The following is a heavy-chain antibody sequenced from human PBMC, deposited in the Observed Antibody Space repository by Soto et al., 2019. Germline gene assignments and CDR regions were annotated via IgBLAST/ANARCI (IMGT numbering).Heavy chain of an antibody. CDR1: GYTFTGYY. J-gene: IGHJ4*02. Sequence: ASVKVSCKASGYTFTGYYIHWVRQAPGQGLEWMGEIGPNRGDTKYAQKFQGRVTMTRDTSISTVYMELSSLSPDDTAVYYCGRGRSGELVVFYWGQGTLVTVSS. CDR2: IGPNRGDT. CDR3: GRGRSGELVVFY. D-gene: IGHD1-7*01. V-gene: IGHV1-2*02.